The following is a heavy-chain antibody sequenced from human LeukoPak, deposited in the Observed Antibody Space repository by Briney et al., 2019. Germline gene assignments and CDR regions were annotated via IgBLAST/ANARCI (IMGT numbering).Heavy chain of an antibody. V-gene: IGHV4-30-2*03. Sequence: SETLSLTCTVSGGSIMVAAYSWSWIRQPPGKGLEWIGYIYYTGSAYYNPSLKSRVTISVDTSKNQFSLKLSSVTAADTAVYYCARHLGSSSWFDYWGQGTLVTVSS. J-gene: IGHJ4*02. CDR1: GGSIMVAAYS. CDR3: ARHLGSSSWFDY. CDR2: IYYTGSA. D-gene: IGHD6-13*01.